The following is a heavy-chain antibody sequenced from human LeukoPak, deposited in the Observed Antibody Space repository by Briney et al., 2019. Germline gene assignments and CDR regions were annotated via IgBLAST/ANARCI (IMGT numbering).Heavy chain of an antibody. Sequence: PGRSLRLSCAASGFTFSSYGMHWVRQAPGKGLEWVAVISYDGSNKYYADSVKGRFTISRDNSKNTLYLQMNSLRAEDTAVYYCARDPHPYSSGWECRVDYWGQGTLVTVSS. CDR3: ARDPHPYSSGWECRVDY. CDR1: GFTFSSYG. CDR2: ISYDGSNK. V-gene: IGHV3-30*03. J-gene: IGHJ4*02. D-gene: IGHD6-19*01.